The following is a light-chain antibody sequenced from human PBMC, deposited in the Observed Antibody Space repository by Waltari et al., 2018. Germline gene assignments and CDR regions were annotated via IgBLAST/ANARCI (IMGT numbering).Light chain of an antibody. V-gene: IGKV1-39*01. J-gene: IGKJ2*01. CDR3: QQSYNTPFT. CDR1: EDIAHY. CDR2: SAT. Sequence: DIQMTQSPFPLSASVGDRVTITCRATEDIAHYVNWYQQSPGKAPKVLISSATSLQSGVPSRFSGSGSGTDFTLTISSLQPEDVATYYCQQSYNTPFTFGQGTKLQIK.